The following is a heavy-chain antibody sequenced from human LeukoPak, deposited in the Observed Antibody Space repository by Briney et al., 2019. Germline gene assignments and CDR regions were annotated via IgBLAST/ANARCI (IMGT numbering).Heavy chain of an antibody. Sequence: SETLSLTCTVSGGSISSSSDYWDWIRQPPGKGLEWIGSISYSGSTYYNPSLKSRVTISVDTSKNQFSLKLSSVTAADTAVYYCARGGYSSSSRPFDYWGQGTLVTVSS. CDR2: ISYSGST. V-gene: IGHV4-39*07. CDR1: GGSISSSSDY. J-gene: IGHJ4*02. CDR3: ARGGYSSSSRPFDY. D-gene: IGHD6-6*01.